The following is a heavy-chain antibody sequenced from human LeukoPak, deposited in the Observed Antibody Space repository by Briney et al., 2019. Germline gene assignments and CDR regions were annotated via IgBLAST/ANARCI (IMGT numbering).Heavy chain of an antibody. Sequence: SETLSLTCTVSGGSISSYYWSWIRQPAGKGLEWIGRIYTSGSTNYNPSLKSRVTMSVDTSKNQFSLKLSSVTAADTAVYYCARDEGGSGRRVNWFDPWGQGTLVTVSS. V-gene: IGHV4-4*07. J-gene: IGHJ5*02. CDR3: ARDEGGSGRRVNWFDP. CDR1: GGSISSYY. D-gene: IGHD6-19*01. CDR2: IYTSGST.